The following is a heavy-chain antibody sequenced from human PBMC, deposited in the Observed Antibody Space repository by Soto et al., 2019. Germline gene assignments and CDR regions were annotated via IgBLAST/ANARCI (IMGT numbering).Heavy chain of an antibody. Sequence: SETLSLTCAVSCGSIISSNWWSWVRQPPGKGLEWIGEIYHSGSTNYNPSLKSRVTISVDKSKNQFSLKLSSVTAADTAVYYCARVLRFLEWLETFDYWGQGTLVTVSS. D-gene: IGHD3-3*01. V-gene: IGHV4-4*02. CDR1: CGSIISSNW. J-gene: IGHJ4*02. CDR2: IYHSGST. CDR3: ARVLRFLEWLETFDY.